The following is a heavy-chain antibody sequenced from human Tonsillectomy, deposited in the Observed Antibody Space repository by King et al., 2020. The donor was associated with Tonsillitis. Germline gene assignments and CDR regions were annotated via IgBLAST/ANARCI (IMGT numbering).Heavy chain of an antibody. CDR1: GFTFSNYD. CDR3: ARGRDVYKMAYYDAFDI. CDR2: IWYDGSNK. V-gene: IGHV3-33*08. J-gene: IGHJ3*02. Sequence: VQLVESGGGVVQPGRSLRLSCAASGFTFSNYDMHWVRQAPGKGLEWVAVIWYDGSNKNHADSVKGRFPISRDNSKNTLYLQMNSLRAEDTAVYYCARGRDVYKMAYYDAFDIWGQGTMVTVSS. D-gene: IGHD5-24*01.